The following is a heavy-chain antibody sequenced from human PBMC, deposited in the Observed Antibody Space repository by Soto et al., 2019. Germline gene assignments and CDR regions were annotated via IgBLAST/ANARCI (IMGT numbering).Heavy chain of an antibody. D-gene: IGHD6-13*01. CDR1: GYSFTSYA. V-gene: IGHV1-3*01. CDR3: ARDRIAAAGTDY. CDR2: INAGNGNT. Sequence: AASVKVSCKASGYSFTSYAMHWVRQAPGQRLEWMGWINAGNGNTKYSQKFQGRVTITRDTSASTAYMELSSLRSEDTAVYYCARDRIAAAGTDYWGQGTLVTVSS. J-gene: IGHJ4*02.